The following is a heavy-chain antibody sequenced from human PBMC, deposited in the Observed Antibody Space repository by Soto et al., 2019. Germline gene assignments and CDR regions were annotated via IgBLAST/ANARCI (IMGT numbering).Heavy chain of an antibody. Sequence: GGSLRLSCAASGFGFTFSTSAMSWVRQAPGKGLEWVSTFRNSRRTTHYADSVKGRFTISRDNAKNSLYLQMNSLRAEDTAVYYCARDLKIAAAGTTLYYYYYGMDVWGQGTTVTVSS. CDR2: FRNSRRTT. CDR3: ARDLKIAAAGTTLYYYYYGMDV. D-gene: IGHD6-13*01. J-gene: IGHJ6*02. V-gene: IGHV3-48*04. CDR1: GFGFTFSTSA.